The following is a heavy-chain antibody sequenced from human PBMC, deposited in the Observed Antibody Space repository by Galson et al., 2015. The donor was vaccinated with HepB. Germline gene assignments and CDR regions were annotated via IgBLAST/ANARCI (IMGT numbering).Heavy chain of an antibody. Sequence: SVKVSCKASGYSFSNYGLSWIRQAPGPGLEWMGWFSGYDGSTNYAQRFQGRVTMTADASTGTAYLELRNLRSDDTAVYYCARDSRLELRLNNYFSYGMDFGSQGRAVIVSS. D-gene: IGHD1-1*01. CDR2: FSGYDGST. CDR3: ARDSRLELRLNNYFSYGMDF. V-gene: IGHV1-18*01. CDR1: GYSFSNYG. J-gene: IGHJ6*02.